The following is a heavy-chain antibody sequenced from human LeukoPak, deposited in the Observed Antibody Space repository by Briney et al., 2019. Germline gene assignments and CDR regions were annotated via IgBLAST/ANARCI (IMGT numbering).Heavy chain of an antibody. V-gene: IGHV3-30*02. D-gene: IGHD1-1*01. Sequence: PGGSLRLSCTASGFDFSSFAMHWVRQAPGKGLEWVTFIQYDGSKENYADSVKGRFTVSRGNSKKTLYLQMNSLRGEDTAVYYCAKDADNDDDYWGQGTLVTVSS. CDR1: GFDFSSFA. CDR2: IQYDGSKE. J-gene: IGHJ4*02. CDR3: AKDADNDDDY.